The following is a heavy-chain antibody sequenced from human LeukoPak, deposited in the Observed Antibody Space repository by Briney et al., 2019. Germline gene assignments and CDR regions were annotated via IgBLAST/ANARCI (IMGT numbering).Heavy chain of an antibody. Sequence: ASVKVSCKASGYTLLSYAISWVRQAPGQGLEWMGWITAYNGYTTYAQKLQGRVTMTTDTSTNTAYMELRSLKSDDTAVYYCARGDCSGGSCYLPEYLQHWGQGTPVTVSS. D-gene: IGHD2-15*01. J-gene: IGHJ1*01. CDR1: GYTLLSYA. V-gene: IGHV1-18*01. CDR3: ARGDCSGGSCYLPEYLQH. CDR2: ITAYNGYT.